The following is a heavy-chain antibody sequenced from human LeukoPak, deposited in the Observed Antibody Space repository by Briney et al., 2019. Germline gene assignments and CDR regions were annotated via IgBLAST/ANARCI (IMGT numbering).Heavy chain of an antibody. V-gene: IGHV3-30*04. Sequence: GGSLRLSCAASEFTFSNYLMHWVRQAPGKGLEWVAVISYDGSSKYYADSVKGRFTISRDNSKNTLYLQMNSLRAEDTAVYYCAKPRSTPWGQGTLVTVSS. J-gene: IGHJ5*02. CDR2: ISYDGSSK. CDR3: AKPRSTP. CDR1: EFTFSNYL.